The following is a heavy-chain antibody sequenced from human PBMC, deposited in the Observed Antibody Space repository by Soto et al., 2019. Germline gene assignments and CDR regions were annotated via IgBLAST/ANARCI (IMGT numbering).Heavy chain of an antibody. CDR1: GFTFSSYA. J-gene: IGHJ5*02. CDR2: ITGSDANT. V-gene: IGHV3-23*01. Sequence: GGSLRLSCAASGFTFSSYAMSWVRQAPGKGLEWVSAITGSDANTFYADSVKGRFTISKDNSKNTLYLQMDSLRAEDTAVYYCAKDMGWLDHNWFDPWGQGTLVTVSS. D-gene: IGHD3-10*01. CDR3: AKDMGWLDHNWFDP.